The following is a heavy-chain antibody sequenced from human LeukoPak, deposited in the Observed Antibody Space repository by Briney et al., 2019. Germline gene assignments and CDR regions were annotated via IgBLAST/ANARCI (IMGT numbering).Heavy chain of an antibody. J-gene: IGHJ4*02. CDR1: GFSFSDYA. CDR2: IGGDSGGV. Sequence: GGSLRLSCAASGFSFSDYAMTWVRQAPGKGLEWVSVIGGDSGGVQYADSVKGRFSISRDNSKNTLYLQMNSLRVEDTAVYYCAKYAPPTTTMTRFFDYWGQGALVTVSS. CDR3: AKYAPPTTTMTRFFDY. D-gene: IGHD4-11*01. V-gene: IGHV3-23*01.